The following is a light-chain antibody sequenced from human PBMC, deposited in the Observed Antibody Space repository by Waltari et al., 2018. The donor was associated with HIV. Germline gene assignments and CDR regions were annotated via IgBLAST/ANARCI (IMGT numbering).Light chain of an antibody. Sequence: QSALTQPPSVSGAPGQRVTISCTGLRSTHFGTTYDVPWYQHLPGTGPRLIISTNTNRPSGIPERFSGSNSGNTATLLISGTQAMDEADYYCQAWDTNSVVFGGGTRLTVL. CDR1: RSTHFGTTYD. CDR3: QAWDTNSVV. V-gene: IGLV1-40*01. CDR2: TNT. J-gene: IGLJ2*01.